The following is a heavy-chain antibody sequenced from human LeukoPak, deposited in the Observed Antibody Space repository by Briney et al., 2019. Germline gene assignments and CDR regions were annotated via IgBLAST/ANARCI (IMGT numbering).Heavy chain of an antibody. D-gene: IGHD2-15*01. CDR2: TSGSGGIT. CDR3: ALRVGYCSGGSCQH. V-gene: IGHV3-23*01. CDR1: GFTFSNYA. Sequence: GGSLRLSCVASGFTFSNYAMSWVRQAPGKGLEWVSSTSGSGGITYCADSVKGRFTISRDNSKNTLYLQMNNLRAEDTAMYYCALRVGYCSGGSCQHWGQGTLVTVSS. J-gene: IGHJ4*02.